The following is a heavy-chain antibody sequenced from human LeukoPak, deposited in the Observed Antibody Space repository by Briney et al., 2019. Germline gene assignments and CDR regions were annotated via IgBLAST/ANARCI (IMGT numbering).Heavy chain of an antibody. CDR2: ISSSSSTI. D-gene: IGHD3-22*01. J-gene: IGHJ5*02. CDR3: ARDNYYYDSSGLNH. CDR1: GFTFSSYS. V-gene: IGHV3-48*04. Sequence: PGGSLRLSCAASGFTFSSYSMNWVRQAPGKGLEWVSYISSSSSTIYYADSVKGRFTISRDNAKNSLYLQMNSLRAEDTAVYYCARDNYYYDSSGLNHWGQGTLVTVSS.